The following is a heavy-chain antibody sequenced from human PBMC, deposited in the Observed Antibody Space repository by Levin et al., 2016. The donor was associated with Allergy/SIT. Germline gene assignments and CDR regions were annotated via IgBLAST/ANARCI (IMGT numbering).Heavy chain of an antibody. V-gene: IGHV3-11*05. J-gene: IGHJ3*02. Sequence: RQAPGKGLEWVSYISSSSSYTNYADSVKGRFTISRDNAKNSLYLQMNSLRAEDTAVYYCARGDSSGWYFRGHDAFDIWGQGTMVTVSS. CDR2: ISSSSSYT. CDR3: ARGDSSGWYFRGHDAFDI. D-gene: IGHD6-19*01.